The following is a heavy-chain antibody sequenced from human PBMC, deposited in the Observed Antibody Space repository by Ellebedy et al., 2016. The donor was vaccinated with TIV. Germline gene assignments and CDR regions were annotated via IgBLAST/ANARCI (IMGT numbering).Heavy chain of an antibody. CDR3: ARESGSYRSFDY. Sequence: MPSETLFLTCTVSGGSISSYYWSWIRQPAGKGLEWIGLIYTSGSTNYNASLKSRVTMSVDTSKNQFSLKLSSVTAADTAVYYCARESGSYRSFDYWGQGTLVTVSS. CDR2: IYTSGST. J-gene: IGHJ4*02. V-gene: IGHV4-4*07. D-gene: IGHD1-26*01. CDR1: GGSISSYY.